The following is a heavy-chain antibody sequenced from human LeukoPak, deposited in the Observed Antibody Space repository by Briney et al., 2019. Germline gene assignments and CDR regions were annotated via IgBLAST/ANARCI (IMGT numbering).Heavy chain of an antibody. D-gene: IGHD1-1*01. V-gene: IGHV1-2*06. CDR2: INPNSGGT. Sequence: ASVKVSCKASGGTFSSYAISWVRQAPGQGLEWMERINPNSGGTNYAQKFQGRVTMTRDTSITTAYMELSSLRSDDTAVYYCASWDWNPNYYFDYWGQGTLATVSS. CDR3: ASWDWNPNYYFDY. J-gene: IGHJ4*02. CDR1: GGTFSSYA.